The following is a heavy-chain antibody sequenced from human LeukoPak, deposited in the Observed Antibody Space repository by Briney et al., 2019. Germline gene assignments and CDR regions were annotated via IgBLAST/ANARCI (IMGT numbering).Heavy chain of an antibody. CDR2: ISYDGSNK. CDR3: ARDRYSSGWYPQSFVY. D-gene: IGHD6-19*01. J-gene: IGHJ4*02. V-gene: IGHV3-30-3*01. CDR1: GFTFSSYA. Sequence: GRSLRLSCAASGFTFSSYAMHGVRQAPGKGLEWVGVISYDGSNKYYADSVKGRFTISRDNSKNTLYLQMNSLRAEDTAVYYCARDRYSSGWYPQSFVYWGQGTLVTVSS.